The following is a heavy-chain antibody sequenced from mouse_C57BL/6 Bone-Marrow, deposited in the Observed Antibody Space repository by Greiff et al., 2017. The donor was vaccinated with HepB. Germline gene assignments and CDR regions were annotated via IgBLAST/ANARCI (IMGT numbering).Heavy chain of an antibody. CDR1: GFTFSDYY. Sequence: DVMLVESGGGLVQPGGSLKLSCAASGFTFSDYYMYWVRQTPEKRLEWVAYISNGGGSTYYPDTVKGRFTISRDNAKNTLYLQMSRLKSEDTAMYYCARPYYDYGAPWFAYWGQGTLVTVSA. CDR3: ARPYYDYGAPWFAY. CDR2: ISNGGGST. D-gene: IGHD2-4*01. V-gene: IGHV5-12*01. J-gene: IGHJ3*01.